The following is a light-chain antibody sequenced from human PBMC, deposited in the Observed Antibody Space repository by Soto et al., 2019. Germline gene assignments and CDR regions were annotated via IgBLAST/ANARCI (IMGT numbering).Light chain of an antibody. Sequence: EIVLTPSPGTLSLSPVERATLSCRASQSVSSSYLAWYQQKPGQAPKLLIYGASSRATGIPDRFSGSGSGTDFTLTISRLEPEDFAVYYCQQCGSSPWTFGQGTKVDIK. CDR3: QQCGSSPWT. CDR2: GAS. J-gene: IGKJ1*01. V-gene: IGKV3-20*01. CDR1: QSVSSSY.